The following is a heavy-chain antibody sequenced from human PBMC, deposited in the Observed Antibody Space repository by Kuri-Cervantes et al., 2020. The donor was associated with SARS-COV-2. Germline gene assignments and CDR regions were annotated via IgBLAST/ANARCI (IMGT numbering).Heavy chain of an antibody. V-gene: IGHV3-30*02. CDR2: IRYDGSNK. Sequence: GESLKISCAASGFTCSSYGMHWVRQAPGKGLEWVAFIRYDGSNKYYADSVKGRFTISRDNSKNTLYLQMNSLRAEDTAVYYYAKKGDYSNYAERPHYYYYYMDVWGKGTTVTVSS. CDR3: AKKGDYSNYAERPHYYYYYMDV. J-gene: IGHJ6*03. D-gene: IGHD4-11*01. CDR1: GFTCSSYG.